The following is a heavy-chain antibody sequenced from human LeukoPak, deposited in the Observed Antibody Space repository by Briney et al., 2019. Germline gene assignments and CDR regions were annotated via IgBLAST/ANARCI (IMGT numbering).Heavy chain of an antibody. V-gene: IGHV1-69*01. Sequence: ASVKVSCKASGGTFSSYAISWVRQAPGQGLEWMGGIIPIFGTANYAQKFQGRVTITADESTSTAYMELSSLRSEDTAVYYCARERNDYYYGMDVWGQGTTVTVSS. CDR1: GGTFSSYA. J-gene: IGHJ6*02. CDR2: IIPIFGTA. CDR3: ARERNDYYYGMDV. D-gene: IGHD1-14*01.